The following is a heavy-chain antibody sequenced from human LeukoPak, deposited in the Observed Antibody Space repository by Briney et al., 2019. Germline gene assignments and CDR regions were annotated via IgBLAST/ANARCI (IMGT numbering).Heavy chain of an antibody. CDR1: GFTFSSYG. J-gene: IGHJ4*02. D-gene: IGHD2-2*01. Sequence: GGSLRLSCAASGFTFSSYGMHWVRQAPGKGLEWVAFIRYDGSNKYYADSVKGRFTISRDNSKNTLYLQMNSLRAEDTAVYYCAKDLGYCSSTSCYWDYFDYWGQGTLVTVSS. CDR2: IRYDGSNK. CDR3: AKDLGYCSSTSCYWDYFDY. V-gene: IGHV3-30*02.